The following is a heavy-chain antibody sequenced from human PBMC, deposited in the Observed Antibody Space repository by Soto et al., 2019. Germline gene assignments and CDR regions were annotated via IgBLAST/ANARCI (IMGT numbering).Heavy chain of an antibody. CDR3: ARDKDSYGYNGMDV. D-gene: IGHD5-18*01. V-gene: IGHV3-23*01. CDR2: ISGSGFKK. CDR1: GFIFENFG. Sequence: GGSLRLSCAASGFIFENFGMSWVRQAPGKGLEWISSISGSGFKKYYADSVKGRFTISRDNSKNTLYLQMNSLRAEDTAVYYCARDKDSYGYNGMDVWGQGTTVTGSS. J-gene: IGHJ6*02.